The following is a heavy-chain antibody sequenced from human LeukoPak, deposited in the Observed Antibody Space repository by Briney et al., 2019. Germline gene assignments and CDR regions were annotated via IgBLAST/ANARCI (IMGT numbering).Heavy chain of an antibody. J-gene: IGHJ5*02. Sequence: ASVKVSCKASGYTLTGYYMHWVRQAPGQGLEWMGRINHNSGGTNYAQKFQGRVTMSRDTSISTVYMELSRLRSDDTAVYYCAMSSIAARSWFDPWGQGTLVTVSS. CDR3: AMSSIAARSWFDP. D-gene: IGHD6-6*01. CDR2: INHNSGGT. CDR1: GYTLTGYY. V-gene: IGHV1-2*06.